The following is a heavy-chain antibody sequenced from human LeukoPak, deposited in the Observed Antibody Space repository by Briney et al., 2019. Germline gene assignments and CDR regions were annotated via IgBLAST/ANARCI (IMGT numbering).Heavy chain of an antibody. Sequence: GRSLRLSCAASGFTFSSYAMHWVRQAPGKGLEWVAVISYDGSNKYYADSVKGRFTISRDNSKNTLYLQMNSLRAEDTAVYYCARDLGSSGYLDYWGQGTLVTVSP. D-gene: IGHD3-22*01. CDR1: GFTFSSYA. CDR2: ISYDGSNK. CDR3: ARDLGSSGYLDY. V-gene: IGHV3-30-3*01. J-gene: IGHJ4*02.